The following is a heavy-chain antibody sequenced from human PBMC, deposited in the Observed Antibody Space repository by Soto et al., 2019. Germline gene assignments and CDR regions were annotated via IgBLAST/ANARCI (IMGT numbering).Heavy chain of an antibody. D-gene: IGHD3-22*01. V-gene: IGHV1-24*01. CDR2: FDPEDGET. CDR1: GYTLTELS. Sequence: ASVKVSCKVSGYTLTELSMHWVRQAPGKGLEWMGGFDPEDGETIYAQKFQGRVTMTEDTSTDTAYMELSSLRSEDTAVYYCATLEIVPYGMAVWGQGTTVTVSS. J-gene: IGHJ6*02. CDR3: ATLEIVPYGMAV.